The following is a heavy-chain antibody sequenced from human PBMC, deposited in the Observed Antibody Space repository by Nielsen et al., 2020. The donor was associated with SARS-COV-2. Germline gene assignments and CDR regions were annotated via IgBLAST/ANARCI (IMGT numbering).Heavy chain of an antibody. Sequence: GESLKISCAASGFTFSSYGMHWVRQAPGKGLEWVAVIYYDGSYKYYGDSVKGRFTISRDNSKNTVYLQMNSLRAEDTAVYYCARDSWSSSSNYYYYMGVWGKGTTVTVSS. CDR3: ARDSWSSSSNYYYYMGV. CDR2: IYYDGSYK. CDR1: GFTFSSYG. V-gene: IGHV3-33*01. D-gene: IGHD6-6*01. J-gene: IGHJ6*03.